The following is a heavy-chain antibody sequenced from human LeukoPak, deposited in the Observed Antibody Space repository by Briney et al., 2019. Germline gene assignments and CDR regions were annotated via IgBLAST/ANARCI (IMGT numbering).Heavy chain of an antibody. CDR2: VFYSGRT. V-gene: IGHV4-39*01. D-gene: IGHD2-2*01. J-gene: IGHJ5*02. CDR3: ARHERCSSINCIYNWFDP. CDR1: GGSISSGTYY. Sequence: SSETLSLTCTVSGGSISSGTYYWGWIRQPPGKGLEWIGSVFYSGRTYYNPSLKSRVTIFVDPSKNQFSLNLRSVTAADTAVYYCARHERCSSINCIYNWFDPWGQGTLVIVSS.